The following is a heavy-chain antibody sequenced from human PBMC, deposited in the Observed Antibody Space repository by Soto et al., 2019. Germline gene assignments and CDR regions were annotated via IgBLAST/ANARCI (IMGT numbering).Heavy chain of an antibody. CDR3: ARDFLSVAGLYYYGMDV. Sequence: SVKVSCKASGGTFSSYAISWVRQAPGQGLEWMGGIIPIFGTANYAQKFQGRVTITANKSTSTAYMELSSLRSEDTAVYYCARDFLSVAGLYYYGMDVWGQGTTVTVSS. CDR1: GGTFSSYA. V-gene: IGHV1-69*06. D-gene: IGHD6-19*01. CDR2: IIPIFGTA. J-gene: IGHJ6*02.